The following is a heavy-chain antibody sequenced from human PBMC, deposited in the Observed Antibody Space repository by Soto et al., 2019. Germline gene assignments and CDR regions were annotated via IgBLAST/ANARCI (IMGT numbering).Heavy chain of an antibody. CDR3: ARDAYLGSGSYAY. CDR2: IWYDGSNE. CDR1: GFTFSTYG. Sequence: PGGSLRLSCAASGFTFSTYGMHWVRQAPGKGLEWVAVIWYDGSNEHYADSVKGRFTISRGDSKNTLYLQMNSLRAEDTAVYYCARDAYLGSGSYAYWGQGTLVTVSS. V-gene: IGHV3-33*01. J-gene: IGHJ4*02. D-gene: IGHD3-10*01.